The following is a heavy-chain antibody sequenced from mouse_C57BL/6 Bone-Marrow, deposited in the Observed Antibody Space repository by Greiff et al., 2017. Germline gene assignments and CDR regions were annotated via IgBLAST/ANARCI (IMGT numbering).Heavy chain of an antibody. J-gene: IGHJ2*01. CDR1: GFTFSDYG. CDR2: ISSGSSTI. Sequence: EVMLVESGGGLVKPGGSLKLSCAASGFTFSDYGMHWVRQAPEKGLEWVAYISSGSSTIYYADTVKGRFTISRDNAKNTLFLQMTSLRSEDTAMYYCARGSTMVTTNYFDYWGQGTTLTVSS. V-gene: IGHV5-17*01. D-gene: IGHD2-2*01. CDR3: ARGSTMVTTNYFDY.